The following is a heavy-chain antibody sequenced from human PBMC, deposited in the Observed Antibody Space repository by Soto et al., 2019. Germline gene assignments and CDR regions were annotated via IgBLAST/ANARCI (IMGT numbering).Heavy chain of an antibody. CDR1: GGSISSYY. Sequence: SETLSLTCTVSGGSISSYYWSWIRQPPGKGLEWIGYIYYSGSTNYNPSLKSRVTISVDTSKNQFSLKQSSVTAADTAMYYCARLNIVATIYAFDIWGQGTMVTVSS. D-gene: IGHD5-12*01. CDR2: IYYSGST. V-gene: IGHV4-59*01. J-gene: IGHJ3*02. CDR3: ARLNIVATIYAFDI.